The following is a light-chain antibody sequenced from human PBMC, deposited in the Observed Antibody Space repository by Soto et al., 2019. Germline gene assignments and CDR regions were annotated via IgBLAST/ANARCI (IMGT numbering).Light chain of an antibody. Sequence: QSVLTQPRSVSGCPGQSVAICCTGASSDVGGYDYVSWYQQHPGKAPNVIIFDVSKRPSGVPDRFSGSKSGNTASLTISGLQAEDEADYYCCSYAGGPYVFGTGTKATVL. V-gene: IGLV2-11*01. CDR3: CSYAGGPYV. CDR2: DVS. CDR1: SSDVGGYDY. J-gene: IGLJ1*01.